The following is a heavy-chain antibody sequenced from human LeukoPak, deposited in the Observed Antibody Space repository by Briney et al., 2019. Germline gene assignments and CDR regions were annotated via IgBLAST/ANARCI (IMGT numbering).Heavy chain of an antibody. V-gene: IGHV4-34*01. CDR2: INHGGST. Sequence: KTSETLSLTCAVYGGSFSGDFWSWIRQSPGKGLEWIGEINHGGSTTYNPSLQSRVTISVDTSKNQFSLKLSSVTAADTAVYYCARHVRKRGIAGAGTPGWFDPWGQGTLVTVSS. CDR1: GGSFSGDF. J-gene: IGHJ5*02. D-gene: IGHD6-19*01. CDR3: ARHVRKRGIAGAGTPGWFDP.